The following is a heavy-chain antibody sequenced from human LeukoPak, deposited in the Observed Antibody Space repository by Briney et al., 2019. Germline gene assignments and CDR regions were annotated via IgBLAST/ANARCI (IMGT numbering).Heavy chain of an antibody. CDR1: GGTFSSYA. J-gene: IGHJ4*02. V-gene: IGHV1-69*06. CDR2: IVPIFGTA. D-gene: IGHD3-22*01. CDR3: ASPTVYDSSGYYPIGALDY. Sequence: SVKVSCKASGGTFSSYAISRVRQAPGQGLEWMRGIVPIFGTANYAQKFQGRVTITADKSTSTAYMELSSLRSEDTAVYYCASPTVYDSSGYYPIGALDYWGQGTLVTVSS.